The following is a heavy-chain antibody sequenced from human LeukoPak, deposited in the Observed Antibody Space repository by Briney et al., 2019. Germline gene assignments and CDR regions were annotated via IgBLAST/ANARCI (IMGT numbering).Heavy chain of an antibody. D-gene: IGHD3-3*01. V-gene: IGHV4-59*01. Sequence: PSETLSLTCTVSGGSISSYYWSWIRQPPGKGLEWIGYIYYSGSTNYNPSLKSRVTISVDTSKNQFSLKLSSVTAADTAVYYCARSGDFWSGYYAPWGQGTLVTVSS. J-gene: IGHJ5*02. CDR2: IYYSGST. CDR1: GGSISSYY. CDR3: ARSGDFWSGYYAP.